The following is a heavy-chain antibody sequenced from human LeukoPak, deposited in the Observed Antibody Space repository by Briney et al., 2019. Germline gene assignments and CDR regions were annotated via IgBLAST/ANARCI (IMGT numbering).Heavy chain of an antibody. CDR2: ISAYNGNT. D-gene: IGHD2-15*01. CDR1: GYTFTNYA. V-gene: IGHV1-18*01. Sequence: ASVKVSCKASGYTFTNYAISWVRQAPGQGLEWMGWISAYNGNTNYAQKLQGRVTMTTDTSTSTVYMELRSLRSDDTAVYYCARDVGEGFCSGGSCSDYWGQGTLVTVSP. CDR3: ARDVGEGFCSGGSCSDY. J-gene: IGHJ4*02.